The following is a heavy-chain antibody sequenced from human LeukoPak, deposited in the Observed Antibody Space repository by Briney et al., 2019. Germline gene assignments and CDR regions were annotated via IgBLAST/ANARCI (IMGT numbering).Heavy chain of an antibody. Sequence: SETLSLTCTVSRGSIRTADYYWAWVRQPPGEGLEWLGSIYFSGTPYFNPSLKSRVAVSIDTSKNQFSLKVTSVNASDTAVYFCARTSSWYAGAWFDSWGQGTLVNVSS. CDR1: RGSIRTADYY. CDR3: ARTSSWYAGAWFDS. D-gene: IGHD6-13*01. CDR2: IYFSGTP. V-gene: IGHV4-39*01. J-gene: IGHJ5*01.